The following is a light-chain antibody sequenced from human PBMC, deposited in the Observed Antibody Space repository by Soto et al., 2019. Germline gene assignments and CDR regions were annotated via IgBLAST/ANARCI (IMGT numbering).Light chain of an antibody. V-gene: IGLV1-40*01. CDR1: TSNIGAPYD. Sequence: QSVLTQPPSVSGAPGHRVSISFTGSTSNIGAPYDVHWYQHLPGTAPKLLIYGDNNRPSGVPDRFSGAKSGTSASLAITRLQAEDEADYYCQSYDISLHNYVFGTGTKLTVL. CDR3: QSYDISLHNYV. CDR2: GDN. J-gene: IGLJ1*01.